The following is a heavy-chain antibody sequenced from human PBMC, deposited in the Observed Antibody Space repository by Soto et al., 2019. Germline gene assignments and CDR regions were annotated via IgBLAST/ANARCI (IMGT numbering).Heavy chain of an antibody. V-gene: IGHV3-15*01. J-gene: IGHJ4*02. D-gene: IGHD3-3*01. CDR2: IKSKTDGGTT. CDR3: TTVPFYDFWSGYPPDYFDY. CDR1: GFTVSNAW. Sequence: GSLRLSCAAPGFTVSNAWMSWVRQAPGKGLKWVGRIKSKTDGGTTDYATPVKGRFTISRDDSKNTLYLQMNSLKTEDTAVYYCTTVPFYDFWSGYPPDYFDYWGQGTLVTVSS.